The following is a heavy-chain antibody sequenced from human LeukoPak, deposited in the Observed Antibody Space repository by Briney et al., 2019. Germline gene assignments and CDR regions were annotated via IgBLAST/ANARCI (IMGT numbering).Heavy chain of an antibody. J-gene: IGHJ3*02. D-gene: IGHD6-19*01. V-gene: IGHV3-30*18. CDR1: GFTFTSYG. CDR3: AKGFQFGWRLLLGAFDI. Sequence: PGGSLRLSCAASGFTFTSYGMHWVRQAPGKGLEWVAVVSYDGSTKYYVDSVKGRFTISRDNSKNTLYLQMNSLRREDTAVYYYAKGFQFGWRLLLGAFDIWGQGTMVTVSS. CDR2: VSYDGSTK.